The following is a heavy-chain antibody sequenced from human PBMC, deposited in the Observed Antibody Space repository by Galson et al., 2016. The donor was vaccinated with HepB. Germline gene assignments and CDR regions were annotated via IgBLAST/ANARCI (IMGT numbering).Heavy chain of an antibody. V-gene: IGHV4-31*03. Sequence: TLSLTCTVSGGSISSGGYFWTWIRQHPGKGLEWIGYMYGGGSTYNNPSLKGRVTMSRDTSKNQFSLKLSSVTAADTAVYYCARDQGYDGSGYTLGYWGQGTLVTVSS. CDR3: ARDQGYDGSGYTLGY. J-gene: IGHJ4*02. CDR2: MYGGGST. CDR1: GGSISSGGYF. D-gene: IGHD3-22*01.